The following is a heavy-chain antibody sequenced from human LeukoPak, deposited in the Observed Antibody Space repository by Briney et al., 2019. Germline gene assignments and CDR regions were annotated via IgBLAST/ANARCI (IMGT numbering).Heavy chain of an antibody. CDR1: GGSISSHY. Sequence: SETLSLTCTVSGGSISSHYWSWIRQPPGKGLEWIGYIYYSGSTNYNPSLKSRVTISVDTSKNQFSLKLSSVTAADTAVYYCAREVGGGFDPWGQGTLVTVSS. CDR3: AREVGGGFDP. V-gene: IGHV4-59*11. J-gene: IGHJ5*02. CDR2: IYYSGST. D-gene: IGHD3-16*01.